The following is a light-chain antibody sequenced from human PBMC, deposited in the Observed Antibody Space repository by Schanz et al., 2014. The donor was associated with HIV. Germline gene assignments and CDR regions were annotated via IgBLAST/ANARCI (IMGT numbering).Light chain of an antibody. J-gene: IGLJ3*02. CDR2: SNN. Sequence: QSVLTQPPSASGTPGQRVTISCSGSTSNIGSNTVNWYQQLPGTAPKLLIYSNNQRPSGVPDRFSGSKSGTSASLAISGLQAEDEADYYCSSYAGTNNFWVFGGGTKLTVL. CDR1: TSNIGSNT. V-gene: IGLV1-44*01. CDR3: SSYAGTNNFWV.